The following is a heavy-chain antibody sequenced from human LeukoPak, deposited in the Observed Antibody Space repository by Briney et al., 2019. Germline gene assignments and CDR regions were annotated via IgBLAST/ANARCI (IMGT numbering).Heavy chain of an antibody. J-gene: IGHJ4*02. D-gene: IGHD4-17*01. CDR2: INSGGGPI. CDR3: ERRLDFGDYGNGFDY. V-gene: IGHV3-11*01. CDR1: GFTFSDYY. Sequence: TGGSLRLSCATSGFTFSDYYMTWIRQAPGRGLEWVAYINSGGGPIHYAVSVRGRFTISRDNAKNSLYLQMNSLRAEDTAVYYCERRLDFGDYGNGFDYWGQGSQVTVSS.